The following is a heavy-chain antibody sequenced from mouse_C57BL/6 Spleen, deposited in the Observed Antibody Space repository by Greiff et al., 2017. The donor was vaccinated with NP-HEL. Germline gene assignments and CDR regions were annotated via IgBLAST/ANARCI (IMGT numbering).Heavy chain of an antibody. D-gene: IGHD1-1*01. CDR1: GYAFSSSW. CDR3: ARIPCYYGSVYGYFDV. J-gene: IGHJ1*03. CDR2: IYPGDGDT. V-gene: IGHV1-82*01. Sequence: VKLMEPGPELVKPGASVKISCKASGYAFSSSWMNWVKQRPGKGLEWIGRIYPGDGDTNYNGKFKGKATLTADKSSSTAYMQLSSLTSEDSAVSFCARIPCYYGSVYGYFDVWGTGTTVTVSS.